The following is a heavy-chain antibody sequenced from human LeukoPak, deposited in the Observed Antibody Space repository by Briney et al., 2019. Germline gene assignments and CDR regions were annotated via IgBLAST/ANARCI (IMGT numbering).Heavy chain of an antibody. CDR2: IYYSGST. CDR3: ARGRGSGYPDY. CDR1: GGSISSSSYY. V-gene: IGHV4-39*07. Sequence: SETLSLTCTVSGGSISSSSYYWGWIRQPPGKGLEWIGSIYYSGSTYYNLALKSRVTISVDTSKNQFSLKLSSVTAADTAVYYCARGRGSGYPDYWGQGTLVTVSS. J-gene: IGHJ4*02. D-gene: IGHD3-22*01.